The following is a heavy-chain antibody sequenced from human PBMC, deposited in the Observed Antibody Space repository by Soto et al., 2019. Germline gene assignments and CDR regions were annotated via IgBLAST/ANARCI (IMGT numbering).Heavy chain of an antibody. CDR3: ATSYDSGFDP. D-gene: IGHD5-12*01. CDR1: GYSFSSYG. J-gene: IGHJ5*02. CDR2: ISVNNGNT. V-gene: IGHV1-18*04. Sequence: ASVKVSCKASGYSFSSYGISWVRQAPGQGLEWMGWISVNNGNTNYAPKFQGRVTMTTDTSTSTAYMELRSLRSDDTAVYYCATSYDSGFDPWGQGTLVTVSS.